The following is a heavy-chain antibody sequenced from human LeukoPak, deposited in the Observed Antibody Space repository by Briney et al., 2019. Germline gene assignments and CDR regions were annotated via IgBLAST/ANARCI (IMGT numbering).Heavy chain of an antibody. Sequence: GGSLRLSCAASGFTFSSYAMHWVRQAPGKGLEYVSAISSNGGSTYYADSVKGRFTISRDNSKNTLYLQMNSLRAEDTAVYYCARETYYDILTGYIGAFDIWGQGTMVTVSS. V-gene: IGHV3-64*02. J-gene: IGHJ3*02. D-gene: IGHD3-9*01. CDR2: ISSNGGST. CDR1: GFTFSSYA. CDR3: ARETYYDILTGYIGAFDI.